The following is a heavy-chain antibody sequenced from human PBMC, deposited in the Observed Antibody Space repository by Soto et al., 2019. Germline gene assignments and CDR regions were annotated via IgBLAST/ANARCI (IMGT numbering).Heavy chain of an antibody. D-gene: IGHD3-10*01. V-gene: IGHV1-18*01. CDR3: ASDWVNEPMVFDF. Sequence: GASVKVSCKTSGYTFSNNGLSWVRQVPGQGLEWMGWISAYNGNTNYAQKFQGRVSLTADTSTSTAYMELRSLRSDDTAVYFCASDWVNEPMVFDFWGQGTLVTVSS. CDR2: ISAYNGNT. CDR1: GYTFSNNG. J-gene: IGHJ4*02.